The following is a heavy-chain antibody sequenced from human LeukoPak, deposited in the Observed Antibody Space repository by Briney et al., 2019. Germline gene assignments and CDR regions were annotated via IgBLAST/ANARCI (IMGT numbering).Heavy chain of an antibody. V-gene: IGHV4-39*07. D-gene: IGHD5-18*01. J-gene: IGHJ4*02. CDR1: GGSISSSSYY. Sequence: SETLSLTCTVSGGSISSSSYYWGWIRQPPGKGLEWIGSIYYSGSTYYNPSLKSRVTISVNTSKNQFSLKLSSVTAADTAVYYCARYSEYTASDYWGQGTLVTVSS. CDR3: ARYSEYTASDY. CDR2: IYYSGST.